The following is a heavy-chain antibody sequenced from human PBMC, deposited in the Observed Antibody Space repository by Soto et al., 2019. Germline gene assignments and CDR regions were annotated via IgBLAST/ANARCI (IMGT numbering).Heavy chain of an antibody. J-gene: IGHJ4*02. D-gene: IGHD3-10*01. V-gene: IGHV1-69*13. CDR2: IIPIFGTA. CDR3: ARENGDVYYLDY. Sequence: ASVKVSCKASGGTFSSYAISWVRQAPGQGLEWMGGIIPIFGTANYAQKFQGRVTITADESTSTAYMELSSLRSEDTAVYYCARENGDVYYLDYWGQGTLVTVSS. CDR1: GGTFSSYA.